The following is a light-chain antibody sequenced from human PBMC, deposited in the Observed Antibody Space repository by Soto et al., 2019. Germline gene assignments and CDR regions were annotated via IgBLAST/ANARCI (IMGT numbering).Light chain of an antibody. CDR3: QGYGGWPKT. CDR2: GAT. Sequence: IVLPQSPAPLPLSPGKQATLSNRASQRVSSYLAWYQQKPDQAPRLLIHGATNRATGIPDRFSGSGSGTDFTLTLHMLKAEDFVSYCSQGYGGWPKTFGQMTKV. CDR1: QRVSSY. V-gene: IGKV3-11*01. J-gene: IGKJ1*01.